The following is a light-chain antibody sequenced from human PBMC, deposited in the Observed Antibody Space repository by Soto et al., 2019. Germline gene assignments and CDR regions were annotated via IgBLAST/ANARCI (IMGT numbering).Light chain of an antibody. CDR1: QSVDSTY. J-gene: IGKJ1*01. CDR3: QYYDSFRA. V-gene: IGKV3-20*01. Sequence: EIVLTQSPGTLSLSPGERATLSCRASQSVDSTYLTWYQQKPGQAPRLLIYGTSGRATGVPDRFSGSGSGTDFTLTSSRLEPEDFAVYFCQYYDSFRAFGQGTKV. CDR2: GTS.